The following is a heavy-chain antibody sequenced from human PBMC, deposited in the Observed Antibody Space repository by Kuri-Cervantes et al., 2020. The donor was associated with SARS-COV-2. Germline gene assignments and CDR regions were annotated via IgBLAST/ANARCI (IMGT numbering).Heavy chain of an antibody. CDR1: GGSISSYY. D-gene: IGHD6-25*01. CDR2: ICSSGSA. J-gene: IGHJ4*02. CDR3: ARATSRPTIAAAGYFDS. V-gene: IGHV4-4*07. Sequence: SETLSLSCTVSGGSISSYYWSWIRQPAGKGLEWIGRICSSGSANYNPSLKSRVTMSVDSSKNQFSLKLSSVTAADTAVYYCARATSRPTIAAAGYFDSWGQGILVTVSS.